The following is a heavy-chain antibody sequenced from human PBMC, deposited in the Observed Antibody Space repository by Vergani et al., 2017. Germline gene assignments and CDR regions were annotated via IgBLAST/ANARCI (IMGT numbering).Heavy chain of an antibody. J-gene: IGHJ4*02. Sequence: VQLVESGGGVVQPGGSLRLSCAASGFTFQAFAFHWVRQVSGRGLEWVSGIGGDGNTHYPDSVKGRFTISRDNSKNTLYLQMNSLRAEDTAIYYCAKDILRWAFDYWGQGTLVTVSS. D-gene: IGHD4-23*01. CDR3: AKDILRWAFDY. CDR1: GFTFQAFA. V-gene: IGHV3-23*04. CDR2: IGGDGNT.